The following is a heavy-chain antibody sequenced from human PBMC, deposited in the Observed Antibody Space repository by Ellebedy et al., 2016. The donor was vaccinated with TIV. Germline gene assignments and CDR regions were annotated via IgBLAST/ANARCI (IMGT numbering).Heavy chain of an antibody. Sequence: AASVTVSCKASGYTFTGYYMHWVRQAPGQGLEWMGWINPNSGGTNYAQKFQGWVTMTRDTSISTAYMELSRLRSDDTAVYYCARGEYSGYGFDYWGQGTLVTVSS. CDR2: INPNSGGT. V-gene: IGHV1-2*04. J-gene: IGHJ4*02. D-gene: IGHD5-12*01. CDR3: ARGEYSGYGFDY. CDR1: GYTFTGYY.